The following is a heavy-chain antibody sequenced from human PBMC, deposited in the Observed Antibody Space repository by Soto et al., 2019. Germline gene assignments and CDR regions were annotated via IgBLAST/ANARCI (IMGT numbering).Heavy chain of an antibody. Sequence: SETLSLTCAVYGGSFSGYYWSWIRQPPWKGLEWIGEINHSGSTNYNPSLKSRVTISVDTSKNQFYLKLSSVTAADTAVYYCARGKQLVTHYYYYYGMDVWGQGPTVTVSS. V-gene: IGHV4-34*01. CDR3: ARGKQLVTHYYYYYGMDV. J-gene: IGHJ6*02. CDR1: GGSFSGYY. CDR2: INHSGST. D-gene: IGHD6-13*01.